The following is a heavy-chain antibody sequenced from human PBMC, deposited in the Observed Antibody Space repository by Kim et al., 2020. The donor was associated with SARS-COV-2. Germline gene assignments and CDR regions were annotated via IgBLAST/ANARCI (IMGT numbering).Heavy chain of an antibody. J-gene: IGHJ4*02. V-gene: IGHV4-39*01. Sequence: SETLSLTCTVSGGSISSSSYYWGWIRQPPGKGLEWIGSIYYSGSTYYNPSLKSRVTISVDTSKNQFSLKLSSVTAADPAVYYCARIYGDYAFGLDYWGQGTLVTVSS. CDR3: ARIYGDYAFGLDY. CDR1: GGSISSSSYY. D-gene: IGHD4-17*01. CDR2: IYYSGST.